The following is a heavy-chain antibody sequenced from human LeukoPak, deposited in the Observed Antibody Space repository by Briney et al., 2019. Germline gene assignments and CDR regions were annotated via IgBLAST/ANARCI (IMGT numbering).Heavy chain of an antibody. V-gene: IGHV3-74*01. CDR1: GLTFSNTW. D-gene: IGHD2-21*01. CDR2: INSDGSST. CDR3: ASFRDSDN. J-gene: IGHJ3*02. Sequence: PGGSLRLSCAVSGLTFSNTWMHWVRQAPGRGLVWVSRINSDGSSTVYADSVKGRFTISRDNGKNMLYLQMNSLRAEDTAVYYCASFRDSDNWGQGTMVTVSS.